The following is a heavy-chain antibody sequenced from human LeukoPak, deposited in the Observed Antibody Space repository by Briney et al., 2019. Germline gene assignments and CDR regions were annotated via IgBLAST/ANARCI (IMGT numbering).Heavy chain of an antibody. CDR2: INPSGGST. CDR3: ARASGSYYGTHYFDY. CDR1: GYTFTSYY. J-gene: IGHJ4*02. Sequence: GASVKVSCKASGYTFTSYYMHWVRQAPGQELEWMGIINPSGGSTSYAQKFEGRVTMTRDTSTSTGYMELSSLRSEDTAVYYCARASGSYYGTHYFDYWGQGTLVTVSS. D-gene: IGHD1-26*01. V-gene: IGHV1-46*01.